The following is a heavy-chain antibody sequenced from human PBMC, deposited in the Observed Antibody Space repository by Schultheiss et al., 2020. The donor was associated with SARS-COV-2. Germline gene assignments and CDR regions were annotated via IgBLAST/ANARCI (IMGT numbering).Heavy chain of an antibody. CDR3: ARVRIAVAGTFHYYYGMDV. D-gene: IGHD6-19*01. CDR2: IYHSGST. Sequence: SETLSLTCAVSGGSISSSNWWSWVRQPPGKGLEWIGSIYHSGSTNYNPSLKSRVTISVDTSKNQFSLKLSSVTAADTAVYYCARVRIAVAGTFHYYYGMDVWGQGTTVTVSS. V-gene: IGHV4-4*02. CDR1: GGSISSSNW. J-gene: IGHJ6*02.